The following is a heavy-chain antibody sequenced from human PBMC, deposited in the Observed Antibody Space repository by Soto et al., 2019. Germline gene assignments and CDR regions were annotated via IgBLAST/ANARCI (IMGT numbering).Heavy chain of an antibody. CDR2: ISGSGGST. Sequence: GSLLLACSASGFTFSIYAMSWVRQAPGKGLEWVSAISGSGGSTYYADSVKGRFTISRDNSKNTLYLQMNSLRAEDTAVYYCAKGSLYSSGRTNWFDPWGPGTLVTVSS. CDR3: AKGSLYSSGRTNWFDP. J-gene: IGHJ5*02. V-gene: IGHV3-23*01. CDR1: GFTFSIYA. D-gene: IGHD6-19*01.